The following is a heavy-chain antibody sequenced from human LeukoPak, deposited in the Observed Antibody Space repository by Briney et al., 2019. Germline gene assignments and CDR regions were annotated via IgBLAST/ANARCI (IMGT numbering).Heavy chain of an antibody. CDR2: ISYGGSNK. V-gene: IGHV3-30*18. CDR3: ANGGQRGYSGYDSPLSDY. Sequence: PGGSLRLSCAASGSTFSSYGMHWVRQAPGKGLEWVAVISYGGSNKYYADSVKGRFTISRDSSKNTLYLQMNSLRAEDTAVYHCANGGQRGYSGYDSPLSDYWGQGTLVTVSS. J-gene: IGHJ4*02. D-gene: IGHD5-12*01. CDR1: GSTFSSYG.